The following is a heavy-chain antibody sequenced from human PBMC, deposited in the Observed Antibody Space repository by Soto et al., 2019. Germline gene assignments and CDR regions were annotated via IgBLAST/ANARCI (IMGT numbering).Heavy chain of an antibody. CDR1: GGSISSSNW. V-gene: IGHV4-4*02. Sequence: PSETLSLTCAVSGGSISSSNWWSWVRQPPGKGLEWIGEINHSGTTNYNPSLRSRITMSVDTSKKEFSLKLTSVTAADTAVYYCARGWRFDPWGQGTLVTAPQ. CDR2: INHSGTT. CDR3: ARGWRFDP. D-gene: IGHD3-3*01. J-gene: IGHJ5*02.